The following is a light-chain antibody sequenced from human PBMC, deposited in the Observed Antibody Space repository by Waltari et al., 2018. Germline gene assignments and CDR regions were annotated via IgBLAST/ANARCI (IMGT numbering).Light chain of an antibody. Sequence: SYELTQPPSVSVAPGQTARITCDGDKIGSKNVHWYQHKPGQAPVLVVYDEGDRPSGIPGRFSGSNSGNTAALTISRVDAGDEAEYYCQVWDSGSDHYVFGTVTKVTVL. CDR3: QVWDSGSDHYV. CDR2: DEG. J-gene: IGLJ1*01. V-gene: IGLV3-21*02. CDR1: KIGSKN.